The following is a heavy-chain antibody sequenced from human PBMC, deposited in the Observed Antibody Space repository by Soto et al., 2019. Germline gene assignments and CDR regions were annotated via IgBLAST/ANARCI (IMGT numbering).Heavy chain of an antibody. Sequence: SETLSLTCTVSGGSISSYYWSWIRQPPGKGPECIGYIYHSGTTNYNPSLKSRVTISVDTAKNQFSLRLNSVTAADTAVYYCAAANSGDYLYFDYWSQGTLVTVSS. CDR1: GGSISSYY. CDR2: IYHSGTT. CDR3: AAANSGDYLYFDY. D-gene: IGHD4-17*01. J-gene: IGHJ4*02. V-gene: IGHV4-59*01.